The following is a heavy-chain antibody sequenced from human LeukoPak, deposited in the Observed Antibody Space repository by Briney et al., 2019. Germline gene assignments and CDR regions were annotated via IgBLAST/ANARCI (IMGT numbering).Heavy chain of an antibody. CDR1: DYTFTSYG. Sequence: ASVKVSCKASDYTFTSYGISWVRQAPGQGLEWMAWINAYNGDTNYAQKFQGRVTLTTDTSTSTAYMELRSLRSDDTAVYYCARDGSGVWFDYWGQGTLVTVSS. D-gene: IGHD3-10*01. V-gene: IGHV1-18*01. CDR3: ARDGSGVWFDY. CDR2: INAYNGDT. J-gene: IGHJ4*02.